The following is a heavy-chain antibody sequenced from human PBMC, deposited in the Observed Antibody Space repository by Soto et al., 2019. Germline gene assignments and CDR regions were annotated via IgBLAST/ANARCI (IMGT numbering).Heavy chain of an antibody. Sequence: ASETLSLTCAVYGGSFSGYYWSWIRQPPGKGLEWIGEINHSGSTNYNPSLKSRVTISVDTSKNQFSLKLSSVTAADTAVYYCARGPYSSSGHWAYDYWGQGTLVNVSS. V-gene: IGHV4-34*01. CDR2: INHSGST. CDR1: GGSFSGYY. CDR3: ARGPYSSSGHWAYDY. J-gene: IGHJ4*02. D-gene: IGHD6-13*01.